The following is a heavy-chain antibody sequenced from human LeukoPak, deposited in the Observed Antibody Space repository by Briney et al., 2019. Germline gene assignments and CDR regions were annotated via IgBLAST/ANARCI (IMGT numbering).Heavy chain of an antibody. J-gene: IGHJ4*02. D-gene: IGHD6-19*01. CDR2: ITSSGSII. Sequence: GGSLRLSCAASVFTFSSYEMNWVRQAPGKELEWVLYITSSGSIIYYADSVKGRFTFSRDNAKNSLFLQMNSLRAEDTAVYYCARSGLPGIAVAADFDYWGQGTLVTVSS. CDR3: ARSGLPGIAVAADFDY. V-gene: IGHV3-48*03. CDR1: VFTFSSYE.